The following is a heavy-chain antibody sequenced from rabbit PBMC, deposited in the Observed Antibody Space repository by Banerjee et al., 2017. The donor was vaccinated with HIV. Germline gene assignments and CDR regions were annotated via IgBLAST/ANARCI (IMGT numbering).Heavy chain of an antibody. CDR3: ARDHSVSAGYGLDL. J-gene: IGHJ3*01. CDR1: GFSFSSSYY. V-gene: IGHV1S40*01. CDR2: IVTGSGSI. D-gene: IGHD6-1*01. Sequence: QSLEESGGDLVKPEGSLTLTCTASGFSFSSSYYMCWVRQAPGKGLEWIGCIVTGSGSIYYASWAKGRFTISKTSSTTVTLQMTSLTAADTATYFCARDHSVSAGYGLDLWGQGTLVTVS.